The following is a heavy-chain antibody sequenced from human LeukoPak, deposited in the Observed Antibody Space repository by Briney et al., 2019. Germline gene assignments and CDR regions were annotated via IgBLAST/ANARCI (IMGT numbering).Heavy chain of an antibody. V-gene: IGHV4-59*01. CDR2: IYYRGST. D-gene: IGHD7-27*01. Sequence: LSETLSHTRTVSGGSISSFFWSCIRQPPGKGREGRGYIYYRGSTNYIPTLNSQVTISVDTSKTQVSPKLSSVTAADTAVYYCARVAGDNALDAFDIWGQGTMVTVSS. J-gene: IGHJ3*02. CDR3: ARVAGDNALDAFDI. CDR1: GGSISSFF.